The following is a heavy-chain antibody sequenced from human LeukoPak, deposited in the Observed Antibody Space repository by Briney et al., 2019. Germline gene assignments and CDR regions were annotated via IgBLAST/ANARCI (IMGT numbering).Heavy chain of an antibody. D-gene: IGHD6-19*01. J-gene: IGHJ4*02. CDR3: ARWDDSAWGFGN. V-gene: IGHV1-8*03. Sequence: ASVKVSCKASGYTFTSYDINWVRQATGQGLEWMGWMNPNSGNTGYAQKFQGRVTITRNTSISTAYMELSSLRSEDTAVYYCARWDDSAWGFGNWGPGTLVTVSS. CDR1: GYTFTSYD. CDR2: MNPNSGNT.